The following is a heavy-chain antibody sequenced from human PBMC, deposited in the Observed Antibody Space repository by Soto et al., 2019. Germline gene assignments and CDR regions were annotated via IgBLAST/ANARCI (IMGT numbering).Heavy chain of an antibody. CDR1: GFTFSSYA. V-gene: IGHV3-23*01. D-gene: IGHD3-3*01. CDR3: AKDGYDFWSGYFHFDY. Sequence: EVQLLESGGGLVQPGGSLRLSCAASGFTFSSYAMSWVRQAPGKGLEWVSAISGSGGSTYYADSVKGRFTISRDNSKNTLYLQMNSQRAEDTAVYYCAKDGYDFWSGYFHFDYWGQGTLVTVSS. J-gene: IGHJ4*02. CDR2: ISGSGGST.